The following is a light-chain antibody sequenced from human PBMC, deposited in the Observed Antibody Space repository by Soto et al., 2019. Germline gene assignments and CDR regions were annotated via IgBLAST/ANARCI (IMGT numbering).Light chain of an antibody. J-gene: IGKJ2*01. CDR2: GAS. V-gene: IGKV1-12*01. Sequence: IQLTQSPSPVSASVGDRVTITCRASQRIDTWLAWYQQKPGKAPNLLIYGASNLQSGVPSRFSGSGSGTDFILTISSLQPEDFATYYCQQSNTFPYTFGQGTKLEL. CDR1: QRIDTW. CDR3: QQSNTFPYT.